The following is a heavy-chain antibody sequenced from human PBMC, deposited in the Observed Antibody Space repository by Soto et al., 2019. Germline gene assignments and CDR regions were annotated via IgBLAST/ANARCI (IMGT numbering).Heavy chain of an antibody. D-gene: IGHD3-22*01. V-gene: IGHV3-66*01. J-gene: IGHJ4*02. Sequence: EVQLVESGGGLVQPGGSLRLSCAASGFTVSSNYMSWVRQAPGKGLEWVSVIYTGGSTYYADSVKGRFIISRDNSKNTLYLQMNSLRAEDTAIYYCASNSFDTSALRAYGSDSWGQGTLVTVSS. CDR1: GFTVSSNY. CDR2: IYTGGST. CDR3: ASNSFDTSALRAYGSDS.